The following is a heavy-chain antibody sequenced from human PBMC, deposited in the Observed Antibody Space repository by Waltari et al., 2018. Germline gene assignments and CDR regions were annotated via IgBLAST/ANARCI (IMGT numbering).Heavy chain of an antibody. CDR1: GYAFVNHG. Sequence: QVQLVQSGAEVKKPGASVRVSCKASGYAFVNHGMTWVRQAPGKGLEWMGWISTYNGNTYYAENFQGRVTMTTDKSTSTAYMELKSLRSDDTALYYCARALTVSDPPEYFQYWGQGTLVTVSS. J-gene: IGHJ1*01. CDR2: ISTYNGNT. V-gene: IGHV1-18*01. CDR3: ARALTVSDPPEYFQY. D-gene: IGHD6-19*01.